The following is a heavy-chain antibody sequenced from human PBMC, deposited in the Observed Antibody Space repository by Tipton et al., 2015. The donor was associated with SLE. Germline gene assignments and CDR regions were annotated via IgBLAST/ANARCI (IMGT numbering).Heavy chain of an antibody. V-gene: IGHV4-59*08. Sequence: TLSLTCTVSSGSISSHSWTWIRRTPGKGLEWIGYFHYSGSTNYNPSLRSRVTMSVDTSKSQFSVKLNSITAADTAVYYCARGTYYFDYWGQGTLVTVSS. CDR1: SGSISSHS. J-gene: IGHJ4*02. CDR3: ARGTYYFDY. CDR2: FHYSGST.